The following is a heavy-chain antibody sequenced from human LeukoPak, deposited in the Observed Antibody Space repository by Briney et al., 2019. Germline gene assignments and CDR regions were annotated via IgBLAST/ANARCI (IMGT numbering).Heavy chain of an antibody. Sequence: SVKVPCKASGGTFISYAISWVRQAPGQGLEWMGGIIPIFGTANYAQKFQGRVTITADESTSTAYMELSSLRSEDTAVYYCAREGGTMVRGVINAFDIWGQGTMVTVSS. CDR3: AREGGTMVRGVINAFDI. V-gene: IGHV1-69*01. CDR1: GGTFISYA. J-gene: IGHJ3*02. CDR2: IIPIFGTA. D-gene: IGHD3-10*01.